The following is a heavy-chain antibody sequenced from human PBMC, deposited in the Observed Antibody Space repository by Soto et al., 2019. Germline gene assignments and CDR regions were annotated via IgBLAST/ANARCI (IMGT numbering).Heavy chain of an antibody. CDR3: AREKWRFGEFTEGVGIYFSRYYYYGMDV. CDR1: GFTFSSYG. D-gene: IGHD3-10*01. V-gene: IGHV3-33*01. CDR2: IWYDGSNK. Sequence: GGSLRLSCAASGFTFSSYGMHWVRQAPGKGLEWVAVIWYDGSNKYYADSVKGRFTISRDNSKNTLYLQMNSLRAEDTAVYYCAREKWRFGEFTEGVGIYFSRYYYYGMDVWGQGTTVTVSS. J-gene: IGHJ6*02.